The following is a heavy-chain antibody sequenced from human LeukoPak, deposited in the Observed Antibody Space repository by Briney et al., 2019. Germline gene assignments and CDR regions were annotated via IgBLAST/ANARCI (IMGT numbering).Heavy chain of an antibody. J-gene: IGHJ4*02. CDR3: ARQHDYGDPYYFDY. Sequence: SETLSLTCTVSGGSVSSGSYYWSWIRQPPGKGLEWIGYIYYSGSTNYNPSLKSRVTISVDTSKNQFSLKLSSVTAADTAVYYCARQHDYGDPYYFDYWGQGTLVTVSS. CDR1: GGSVSSGSYY. CDR2: IYYSGST. V-gene: IGHV4-61*01. D-gene: IGHD4-17*01.